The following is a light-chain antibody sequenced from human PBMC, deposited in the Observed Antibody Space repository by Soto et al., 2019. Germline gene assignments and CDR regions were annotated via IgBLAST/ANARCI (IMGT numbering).Light chain of an antibody. CDR2: GAS. CDR1: QSIRNN. J-gene: IGKJ1*01. V-gene: IGKV3-15*01. Sequence: TLMTQSPVTLSVSPGERATLSCRASQSIRNNLAWYQQKPGQAPRLLIYGASIRATGIPDRFSGSGSGTEFTLTINSLQSEDSAVYYCQQYNNWPPTWTFGQGTKVEIE. CDR3: QQYNNWPPTWT.